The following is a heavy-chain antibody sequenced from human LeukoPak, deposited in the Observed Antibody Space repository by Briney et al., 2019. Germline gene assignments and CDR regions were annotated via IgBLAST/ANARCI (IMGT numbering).Heavy chain of an antibody. V-gene: IGHV4-59*08. J-gene: IGHJ4*02. Sequence: PSETLSLTCTVSGGSISSYYWSWIRQPPGKGLEWIGYIYYSGSTNYNPSLKSRVTISVDTSRNQLSLKLSSVTAADTAVYYCARHWETSSWYVDYWGQGTLVTVSS. D-gene: IGHD6-13*01. CDR1: GGSISSYY. CDR3: ARHWETSSWYVDY. CDR2: IYYSGST.